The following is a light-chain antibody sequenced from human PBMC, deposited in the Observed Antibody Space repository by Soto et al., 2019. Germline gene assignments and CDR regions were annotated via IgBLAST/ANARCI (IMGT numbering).Light chain of an antibody. CDR3: QQYHIWPYT. CDR1: QSVGSN. V-gene: IGKV3-15*01. CDR2: GAS. J-gene: IGKJ2*01. Sequence: EIVMTQSPATLSVSPGERATLSCRASQSVGSNLAWYQQRPGQAPRPLIYGASTRAIGIPPRFSGSGSGTEFTLTSSSQQAEDFAVYYCQQYHIWPYTFGRGTKLEIK.